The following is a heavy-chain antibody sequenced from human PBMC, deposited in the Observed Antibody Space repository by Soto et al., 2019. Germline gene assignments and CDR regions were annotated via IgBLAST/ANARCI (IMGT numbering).Heavy chain of an antibody. CDR2: ITSSSGHI. CDR3: VRERGLSSFYGMDV. V-gene: IGHV3-21*01. J-gene: IGHJ6*02. D-gene: IGHD3-10*01. CDR1: GFXLTTYT. Sequence: GXLRLSCEASGFXLTTYTLNWVRHASGKGLEWVSSITSSSGHIYYADSVKGRFTISRDNDRNSLYLQMKSLRDEDTAVYYCVRERGLSSFYGMDVWGQGPTVTVS.